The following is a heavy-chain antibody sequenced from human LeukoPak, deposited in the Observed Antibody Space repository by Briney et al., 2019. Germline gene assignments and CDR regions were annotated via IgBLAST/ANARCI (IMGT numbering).Heavy chain of an antibody. J-gene: IGHJ4*02. CDR2: ISYGGNST. D-gene: IGHD1-14*01. Sequence: GKSLRLSCAASGFTFNKYATHWVRQAPGKGLEWVSVISYGGNSTYYADSVRGRFTISRDNSKNSLYLQVNSLRPEDTAVYYCARGKTATTSLNYWGQGTLVTVSS. CDR3: ARGKTATTSLNY. V-gene: IGHV3-30-3*01. CDR1: GFTFNKYA.